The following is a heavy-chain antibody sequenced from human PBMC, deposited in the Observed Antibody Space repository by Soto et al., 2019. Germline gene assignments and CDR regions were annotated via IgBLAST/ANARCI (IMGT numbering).Heavy chain of an antibody. Sequence: GGSLRLSCAASGFTFSSYAMSWVRQAPGKGLEWVSAISGSGGSTYYADSVKGRSTISRDNSKNTLYLQMNSLRAEDTAVYYCAKLGSGSYRYYYYGMDVWGQGTTVTVS. D-gene: IGHD3-10*01. V-gene: IGHV3-23*01. CDR3: AKLGSGSYRYYYYGMDV. CDR1: GFTFSSYA. J-gene: IGHJ6*02. CDR2: ISGSGGST.